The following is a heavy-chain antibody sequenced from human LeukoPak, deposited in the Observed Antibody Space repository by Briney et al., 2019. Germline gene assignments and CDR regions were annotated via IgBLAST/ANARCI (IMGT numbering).Heavy chain of an antibody. CDR2: ISGSCGST. Sequence: GGSLRLSCAASGFTFSSYAMSWVRQAPGKGLEWVSAISGSCGSTYYADSVKGRFTISRDNAKNSVYLQMNRLRAEDTAVYYCGRVGNGRLDPWGQGTLVTVSS. CDR3: GRVGNGRLDP. D-gene: IGHD4-23*01. CDR1: GFTFSSYA. V-gene: IGHV3-23*01. J-gene: IGHJ5*02.